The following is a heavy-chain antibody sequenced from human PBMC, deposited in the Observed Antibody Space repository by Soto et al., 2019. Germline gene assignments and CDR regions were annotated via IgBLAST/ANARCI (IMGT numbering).Heavy chain of an antibody. CDR1: GFTFSSYA. V-gene: IGHV3-64*02. D-gene: IGHD3-22*01. CDR3: ARVFYDSGGFYYDY. J-gene: IGHJ4*02. Sequence: GGSLRLSCAASGFTFSSYAMHWVRQAPGKGLEYVSAISTDGDTTYYADSVKGRFTISRDNSKNTLYLQMGSLRAEDMAVYYCARVFYDSGGFYYDYWGQGTLVTVSS. CDR2: ISTDGDTT.